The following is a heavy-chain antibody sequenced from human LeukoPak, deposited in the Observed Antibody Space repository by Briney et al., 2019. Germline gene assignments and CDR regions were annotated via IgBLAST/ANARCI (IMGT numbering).Heavy chain of an antibody. CDR2: INHSGST. V-gene: IGHV4-34*01. Sequence: PSKTLSLTCAVYGGSFSGYYWSWIRQPPGKGLEWIGEINHSGSTNYNPSLKSRVTISVDTSKNQFSLKLSSVTAADTAVYYCARGRPVLRFLEWSTDYWGQGTLVTVSS. D-gene: IGHD3-3*01. J-gene: IGHJ4*02. CDR1: GGSFSGYY. CDR3: ARGRPVLRFLEWSTDY.